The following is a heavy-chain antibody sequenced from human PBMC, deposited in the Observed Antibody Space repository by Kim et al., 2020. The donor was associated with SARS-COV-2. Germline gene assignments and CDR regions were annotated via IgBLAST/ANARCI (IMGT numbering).Heavy chain of an antibody. Sequence: GGSLRLSCSASGFTFSNYAMHWVRQAPGKGLEYISTISSNGGSTYYADSVKGRFTISRDNSKNTLYFQMSSLRLEDTAVYHCVKDRGYGSGSYLFDYWGQGTLATVSS. CDR2: ISSNGGST. V-gene: IGHV3-64D*06. CDR1: GFTFSNYA. D-gene: IGHD3-10*01. CDR3: VKDRGYGSGSYLFDY. J-gene: IGHJ4*02.